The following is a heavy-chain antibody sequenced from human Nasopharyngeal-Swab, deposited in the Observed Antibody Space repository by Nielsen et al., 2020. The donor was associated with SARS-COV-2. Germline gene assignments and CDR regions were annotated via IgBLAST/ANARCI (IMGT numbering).Heavy chain of an antibody. CDR2: FNSDGSTK. V-gene: IGHV3-74*01. D-gene: IGHD2-15*01. CDR3: GRAGYYRIDY. CDR1: RFTFSRYW. J-gene: IGHJ4*02. Sequence: GESLKIPCSASRFTFSRYWMQWVRQAPGKGLQWVARFNSDGSTKTHADSLQRRFSISRDNVKNEVYLQVSGLRREDTAVYYCGRAGYYRIDYWGQGTLVTVSS.